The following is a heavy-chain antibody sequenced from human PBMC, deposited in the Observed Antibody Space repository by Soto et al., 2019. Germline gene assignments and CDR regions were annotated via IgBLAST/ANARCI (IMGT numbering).Heavy chain of an antibody. J-gene: IGHJ4*02. Sequence: EVQLMESGGGLVQPGGSLRFSCAASGFTFSNYWMSWVRQAPGKGLEWVANIKGDGSEIHYVDTVKGRFTTSRDNAQNSLYLQMKYLGVEDTAVYYCARHNNGDYDYWGQGTVVTVS. D-gene: IGHD4-17*01. CDR1: GFTFSNYW. CDR2: IKGDGSEI. CDR3: ARHNNGDYDY. V-gene: IGHV3-7*04.